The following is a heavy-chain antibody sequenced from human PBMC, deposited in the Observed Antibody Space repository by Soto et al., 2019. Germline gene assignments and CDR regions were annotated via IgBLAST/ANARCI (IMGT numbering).Heavy chain of an antibody. D-gene: IGHD6-19*01. Sequence: VQLVESGGGVVQPGRSLRLSCAASGFTFSDYAMHWVRQAPGKGLEWVAVVSHDGRNTHYADSVKGRFTISRDSSKNTVCVEMTSLRAEDTAVYYCAKGGRQWLVTSDFNYWGQGALVTVSS. V-gene: IGHV3-30*18. CDR2: VSHDGRNT. J-gene: IGHJ4*02. CDR3: AKGGRQWLVTSDFNY. CDR1: GFTFSDYA.